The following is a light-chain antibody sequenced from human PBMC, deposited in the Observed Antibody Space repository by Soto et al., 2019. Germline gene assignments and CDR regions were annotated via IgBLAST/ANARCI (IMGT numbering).Light chain of an antibody. Sequence: IEMTQSPATLSVPPGVTAPLSCLASQSVSCNVAWYQRRPGQAPRLLIYGAYTRATGIPARFSGSGSGTHFTHAISSLQSEDVALYYCQQYNNWPPWAFGQGTKVEIK. V-gene: IGKV3-15*01. CDR2: GAY. CDR3: QQYNNWPPWA. J-gene: IGKJ1*01. CDR1: QSVSCN.